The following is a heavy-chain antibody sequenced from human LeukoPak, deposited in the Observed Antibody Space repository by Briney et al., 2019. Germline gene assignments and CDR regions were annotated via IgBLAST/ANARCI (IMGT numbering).Heavy chain of an antibody. D-gene: IGHD5-12*01. J-gene: IGHJ4*02. CDR3: AKAKRNSDYLFDY. CDR1: GFTFSSYW. V-gene: IGHV3-7*01. CDR2: IKQDGSEK. Sequence: PGGSLRLSCAASGFTFSSYWMSWVRQAPGKGLEWVANIKQDGSEKYYVDSVKGRFTISRDNAKNSLYLQMNSLRAEDTAVYYCAKAKRNSDYLFDYWGQGTLVAVSS.